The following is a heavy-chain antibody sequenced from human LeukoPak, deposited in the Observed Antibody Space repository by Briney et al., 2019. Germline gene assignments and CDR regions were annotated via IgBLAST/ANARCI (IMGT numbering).Heavy chain of an antibody. D-gene: IGHD6-13*01. CDR2: INPNSGGT. Sequence: ASVKVSCKASGYTFTGYYMHWVRQAPGQGLEWMGWINPNSGGTNYAQKFQGRVTMTRDTSISTAYMELSRLRSDDTAVYYCARVHRPYSSSWDPLGYWGQGTLVTVSS. CDR3: ARVHRPYSSSWDPLGY. V-gene: IGHV1-2*02. CDR1: GYTFTGYY. J-gene: IGHJ4*02.